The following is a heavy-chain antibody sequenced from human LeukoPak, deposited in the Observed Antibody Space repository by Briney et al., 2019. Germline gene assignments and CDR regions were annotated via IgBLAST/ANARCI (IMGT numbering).Heavy chain of an antibody. Sequence: AGGSLRLSCAASGFTFSSYSMSWVRQVPGKGLEWVSAISSSGGNTYYADSVKGRFTISRDNSKNTLYLQMNSLRVEDTAIYYCVKDRPTWPIDYWGLGTQVTVSS. J-gene: IGHJ4*02. CDR2: ISSSGGNT. CDR1: GFTFSSYS. D-gene: IGHD5-12*01. CDR3: VKDRPTWPIDY. V-gene: IGHV3-23*01.